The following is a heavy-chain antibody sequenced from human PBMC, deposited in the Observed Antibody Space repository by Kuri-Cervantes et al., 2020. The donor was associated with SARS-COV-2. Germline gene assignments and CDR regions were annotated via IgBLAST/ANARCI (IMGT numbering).Heavy chain of an antibody. D-gene: IGHD3-16*01. Sequence: SLKISCAASGFTFDDYAMHWVRQAPGKGLEWVSGISWNSGSIGYADSVKGRFTISRDNAKNSLYLQMNSLRAEDTALYYCARDSGGLLDVWGKGTMVTVSS. CDR1: GFTFDDYA. V-gene: IGHV3-9*01. J-gene: IGHJ6*04. CDR3: ARDSGGLLDV. CDR2: ISWNSGSI.